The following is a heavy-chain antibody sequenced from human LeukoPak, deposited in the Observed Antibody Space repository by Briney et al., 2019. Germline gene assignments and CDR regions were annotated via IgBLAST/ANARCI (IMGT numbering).Heavy chain of an antibody. V-gene: IGHV1-69*01. CDR2: IIPIFGTA. CDR3: AREIAVAGTRYFDY. D-gene: IGHD6-19*01. Sequence: SAKVSCKASGGTFSSYAISWVRQAPGQGLEWMEGIIPIFGTANYAQKFQGRVTITADESTSTAYMELSSLRSEDTAVYYCAREIAVAGTRYFDYWGQGTLVTVSS. J-gene: IGHJ4*02. CDR1: GGTFSSYA.